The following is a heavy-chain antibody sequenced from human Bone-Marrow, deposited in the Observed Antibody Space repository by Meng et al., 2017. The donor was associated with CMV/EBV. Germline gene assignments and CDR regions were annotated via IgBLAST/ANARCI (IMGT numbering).Heavy chain of an antibody. Sequence: ASVKVSCKASGYTFTGYYMHWVRQAPGQGLEWMGWINPNSGGTNYAQKFQGRVTMTRDTSISTAYMELSRLRSDDTAVYYCARDLSRSPLGYCSSTSCYSNDYWGQGTLVTVYS. CDR3: ARDLSRSPLGYCSSTSCYSNDY. D-gene: IGHD2-2*01. CDR1: GYTFTGYY. V-gene: IGHV1-2*02. CDR2: INPNSGGT. J-gene: IGHJ4*02.